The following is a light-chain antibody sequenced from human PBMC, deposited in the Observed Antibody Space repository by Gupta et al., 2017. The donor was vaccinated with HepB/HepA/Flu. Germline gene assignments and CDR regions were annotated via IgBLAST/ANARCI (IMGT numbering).Light chain of an antibody. Sequence: DIVMTQSPLSLPVTPGEPASISCRSSQSLLHSNGYNYLGWYLQKPGQAPQLLIYLGSNRAAGAPDRFSGSGSGTDFTLKISRVEAEDVGVYYCRQGLQGPRFSFGHGTKLDIK. CDR3: RQGLQGPRFS. CDR2: LGS. CDR1: QSLLHSNGYNY. J-gene: IGKJ3*01. V-gene: IGKV2-28*01.